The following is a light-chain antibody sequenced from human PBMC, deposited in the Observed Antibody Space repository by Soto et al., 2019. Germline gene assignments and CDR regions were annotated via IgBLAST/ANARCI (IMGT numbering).Light chain of an antibody. V-gene: IGKV4-1*01. CDR3: QQYYNTPRT. J-gene: IGKJ1*01. CDR2: WAS. Sequence: DIQMTQSPSSLSASVGDRVTITCRASQSISSYLNWYQQKPGQPPKLLIYWASTRESGVPDRFSGSGSGTDFTLTISSLQAEDVALYYCQQYYNTPRTFGQGTKVEIK. CDR1: QSISSY.